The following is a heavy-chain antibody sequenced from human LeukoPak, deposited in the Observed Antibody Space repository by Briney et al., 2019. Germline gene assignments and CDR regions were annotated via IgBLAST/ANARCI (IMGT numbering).Heavy chain of an antibody. D-gene: IGHD6-19*01. CDR1: GFTFSSYA. CDR2: ISGSGGST. J-gene: IGHJ6*02. CDR3: AKNPGSSGWEDYYYYGMDV. Sequence: PGGSLRLSCAASGFTFSSYAMSWVRQAPGKGLEWVSAISGSGGSTYYADSVKGRFTISRDNSKNTLYLQMNSLRAEDTAVYYCAKNPGSSGWEDYYYYGMDVWGQGTTVTVSS. V-gene: IGHV3-23*01.